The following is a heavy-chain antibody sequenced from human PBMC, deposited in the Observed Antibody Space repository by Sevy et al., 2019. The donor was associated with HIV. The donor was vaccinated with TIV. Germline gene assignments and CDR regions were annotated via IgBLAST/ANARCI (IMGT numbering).Heavy chain of an antibody. V-gene: IGHV3-7*03. CDR2: IKRDGSEK. Sequence: GESLKISCAASGFTFSNYWMSWVRQAPGKGLEWVANIKRDGSEKYYVASVKGRFTISRDNAKNSLYLQMNSLRAEDTAVYYCARDCSSSTCLWGMDVWGQGTTVTVSS. CDR1: GFTFSNYW. J-gene: IGHJ6*02. D-gene: IGHD2-2*01. CDR3: ARDCSSSTCLWGMDV.